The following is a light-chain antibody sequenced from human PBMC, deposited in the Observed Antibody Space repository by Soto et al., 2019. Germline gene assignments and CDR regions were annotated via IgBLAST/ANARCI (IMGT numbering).Light chain of an antibody. CDR3: QQYGSSPTT. CDR2: GAS. J-gene: IGKJ1*01. Sequence: EIVLTQSPGTLSLSPGERATLSCRASLSVSSSYLAWYQQKPGQAPRLLIYGASSRATGIPDRFSGSGSGTDSTLTISRLEPEDFAVYYCQQYGSSPTTFGQGTKVDIK. CDR1: LSVSSSY. V-gene: IGKV3-20*01.